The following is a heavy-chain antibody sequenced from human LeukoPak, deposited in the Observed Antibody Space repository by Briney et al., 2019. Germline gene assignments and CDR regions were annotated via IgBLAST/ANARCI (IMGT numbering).Heavy chain of an antibody. CDR1: GYSISSGYY. Sequence: PSETLSLTCAVSGYSISSGYYWGWIRQPPGKGLEWIGSIYHSGSTYYNPSLKSLVTISVDTSENQFSLNLTSVTAADTAVYYCARVVSRQIGGFDPWGQGTVVTVSS. CDR2: IYHSGST. CDR3: ARVVSRQIGGFDP. D-gene: IGHD3-16*01. V-gene: IGHV4-38-2*01. J-gene: IGHJ5*02.